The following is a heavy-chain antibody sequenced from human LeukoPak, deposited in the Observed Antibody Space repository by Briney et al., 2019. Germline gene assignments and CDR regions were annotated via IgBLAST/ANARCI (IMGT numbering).Heavy chain of an antibody. J-gene: IGHJ5*02. V-gene: IGHV4-34*01. CDR2: INHSGST. CDR3: ARGPLGDFRRHRYNWFDP. Sequence: SETLSLTCAVYGGSFSGYYWSWIRQPPGKGLEWIGEINHSGSTNYNPSLKSRVTISVDTSKNQFSLKLSSVTAADTAVYYCARGPLGDFRRHRYNWFDPWGQGTLVTVSS. CDR1: GGSFSGYY. D-gene: IGHD3-3*01.